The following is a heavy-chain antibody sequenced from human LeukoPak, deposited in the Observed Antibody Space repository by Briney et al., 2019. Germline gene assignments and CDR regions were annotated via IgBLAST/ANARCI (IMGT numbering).Heavy chain of an antibody. CDR1: GFTFSTYG. CDR3: ARSLFPFFDY. J-gene: IGHJ4*02. Sequence: GRSLRLSCAASGFTFSTYGMHWVRQAPGKGMEWVSYISSSASSIYYADSVKGRFTISRDNAKNSLCLQMNSLRAEDTAIYHCARSLFPFFDYWGQGSLVTVSS. V-gene: IGHV3-48*04. CDR2: ISSSASSI. D-gene: IGHD3-3*01.